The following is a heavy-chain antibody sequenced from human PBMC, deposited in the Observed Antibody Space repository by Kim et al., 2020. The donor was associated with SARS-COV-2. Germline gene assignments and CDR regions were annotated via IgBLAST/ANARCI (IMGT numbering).Heavy chain of an antibody. J-gene: IGHJ6*02. V-gene: IGHV3-23*01. CDR1: GFTFSSYA. Sequence: GGSLRLSCAASGFTFSSYAMSWVRQAPGKGLEWVSAISGSGGSTYYADSVKGRFTISRDNSKNTLYLQMNSLRAEDTAVYYCAKCLAGTDYYYGMDVWGQGTTVTVSS. CDR3: AKCLAGTDYYYGMDV. CDR2: ISGSGGST. D-gene: IGHD6-13*01.